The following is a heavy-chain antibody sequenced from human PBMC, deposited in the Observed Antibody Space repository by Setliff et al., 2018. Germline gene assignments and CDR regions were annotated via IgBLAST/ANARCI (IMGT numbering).Heavy chain of an antibody. Sequence: GGSLRLSCAASGFTFSNAWMSWVRQAPGKGLEWVGRIKFISQGGTTDYAAPVEDRFTISRDGSKNTLYLQMNDLKTEDTAVYFFTTDPVGNSGFDVWGQGTMVTVSS. D-gene: IGHD5-12*01. J-gene: IGHJ3*01. V-gene: IGHV3-15*01. CDR2: IKFISQGGTT. CDR3: TTDPVGNSGFDV. CDR1: GFTFSNAW.